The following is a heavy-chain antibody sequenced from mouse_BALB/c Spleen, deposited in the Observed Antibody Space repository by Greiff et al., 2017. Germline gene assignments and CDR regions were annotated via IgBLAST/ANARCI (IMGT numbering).Heavy chain of an antibody. J-gene: IGHJ4*01. CDR3: GRDYEGAMDY. CDR1: GYSFTGYF. Sequence: VQLQQSGPELVKPGASVKISCKASGYSFTGYFMNWVMQSHGKSLEWIGRINPYNGDTFYNQKFKGKATLTVDKSSSTAHMELLSLTSEDSAVYYCGRDYEGAMDYWGQGTSVTVSS. CDR2: INPYNGDT. D-gene: IGHD1-1*01. V-gene: IGHV1-20*01.